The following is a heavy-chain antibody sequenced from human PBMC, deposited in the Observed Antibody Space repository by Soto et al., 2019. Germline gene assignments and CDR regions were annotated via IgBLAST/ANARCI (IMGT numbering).Heavy chain of an antibody. J-gene: IGHJ3*01. CDR2: IYHSGST. V-gene: IGHV4-4*02. D-gene: IGHD6-19*01. CDR1: GGSISSSNW. Sequence: SETLSLTCAVSGGSISSSNWWSWVRQPPGKGLEWIGEIYHSGSTNYNPSLKSRVTISVDKSKNQFSLKLSSVTAADTAVYYCARESGIAVAGTGAFDLWGQGTMVTVSS. CDR3: ARESGIAVAGTGAFDL.